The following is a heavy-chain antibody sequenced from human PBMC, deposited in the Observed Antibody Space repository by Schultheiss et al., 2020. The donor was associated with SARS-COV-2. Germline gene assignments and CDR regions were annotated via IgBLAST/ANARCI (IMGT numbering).Heavy chain of an antibody. D-gene: IGHD2-15*01. CDR2: IFSGGST. CDR3: QGTSWQGDY. V-gene: IGHV3-53*05. Sequence: GGSLRLSCAASGFTVSSNYMSWVRQAPGKGLEWVSVIFSGGSTYYADSVKGRFIISRDTPNDTVFLQMSSLTAEDTAVYYCQGTSWQGDYWGQGTLVTVSS. CDR1: GFTVSSNY. J-gene: IGHJ4*02.